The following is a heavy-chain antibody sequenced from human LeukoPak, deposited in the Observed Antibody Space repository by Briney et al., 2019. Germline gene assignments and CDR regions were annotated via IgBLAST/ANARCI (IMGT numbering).Heavy chain of an antibody. V-gene: IGHV3-49*04. CDR1: GFSFGDYG. CDR3: TRDKRGYYDSSGYYPPNRVFDY. Sequence: GGSLRLSCTASGFSFGDYGMSWVRKGPGKGLEWVGFIRSKAYGGTSEYAASVKGRFTISRDDSKSIAYLQMNSLKTEDTAVYYCTRDKRGYYDSSGYYPPNRVFDYWGQGTLVTVSS. J-gene: IGHJ4*02. D-gene: IGHD3-22*01. CDR2: IRSKAYGGTS.